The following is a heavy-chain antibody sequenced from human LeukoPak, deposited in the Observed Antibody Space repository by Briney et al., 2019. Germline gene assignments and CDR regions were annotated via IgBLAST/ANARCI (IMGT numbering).Heavy chain of an antibody. D-gene: IGHD1-20*01. Sequence: ASVKVSCKTSGYSFSHYGISWWRQAPGQGLDCVGWISAFNYIIEYAQKFQGRVTMTQDTATSTAYMELRSLRSDDTAVYYCARDRVSGTTGAFDIWGQGTMVTVFS. V-gene: IGHV1-18*01. CDR2: ISAFNYII. J-gene: IGHJ3*02. CDR1: GYSFSHYG. CDR3: ARDRVSGTTGAFDI.